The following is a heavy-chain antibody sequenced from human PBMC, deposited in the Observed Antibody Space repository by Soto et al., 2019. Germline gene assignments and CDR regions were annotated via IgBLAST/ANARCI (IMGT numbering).Heavy chain of an antibody. CDR1: GFTFNNAW. CDR3: TKDSLCSSTISRC. Sequence: PGGPLRLSCAASGFTFNNAWMRWIRQAPGKGLEWVGRIKSKTDGGTTDYAAPVKGRFTISRDDSKNTLYLQMNSLKTEDTAVYYCTKDSLCSSTISRCWGQGTLVPVSS. CDR2: IKSKTDGGTT. V-gene: IGHV3-15*01. J-gene: IGHJ4*02. D-gene: IGHD2-2*01.